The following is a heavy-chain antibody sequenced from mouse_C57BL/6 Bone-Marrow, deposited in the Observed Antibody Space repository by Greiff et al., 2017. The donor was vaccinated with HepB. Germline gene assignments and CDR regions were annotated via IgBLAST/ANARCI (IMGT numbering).Heavy chain of an antibody. CDR2: ISSGSSTI. V-gene: IGHV5-17*01. J-gene: IGHJ4*01. D-gene: IGHD1-1*01. CDR3: ARRFITTVVATHYYAMDY. Sequence: EVQVVESGGGLVKPGGSLKLSCAASGFTFSDYGMHWVRQAPEKGLEWVAYISSGSSTIYYADTVKGRFTISRDNAKNTLFLQMTSLRSEDTAMYYCARRFITTVVATHYYAMDYWGQGTSVTVSS. CDR1: GFTFSDYG.